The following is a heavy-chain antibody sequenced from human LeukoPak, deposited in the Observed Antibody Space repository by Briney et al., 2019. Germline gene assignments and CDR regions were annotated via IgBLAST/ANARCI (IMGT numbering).Heavy chain of an antibody. Sequence: ASVKVSCKASGYTFTGYYMHWVRRAPGQGLEWMGWINPNSGGTNYAQKFQGRVTMTRDTSISTAYMELSRLRSDDTAVYYCARGEDPCSSTSCYDYYYYGMDVWGQGTTVTVSS. CDR1: GYTFTGYY. J-gene: IGHJ6*02. CDR3: ARGEDPCSSTSCYDYYYYGMDV. V-gene: IGHV1-2*02. CDR2: INPNSGGT. D-gene: IGHD2-2*01.